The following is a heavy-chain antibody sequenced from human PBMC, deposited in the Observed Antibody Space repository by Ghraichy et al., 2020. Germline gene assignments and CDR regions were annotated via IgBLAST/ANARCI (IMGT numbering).Heavy chain of an antibody. D-gene: IGHD6-13*01. CDR2: IYYSGST. Sequence: SETLSLTCTVSGGSISSYYWSWIRQPPGKGLEWIGYIYYSGSTNYNPSLKSRVTISVDTSKNQFSLKLSSVTAADTAVYYCARLIAAADQYYFDYWGQGTLVTVSS. CDR1: GGSISSYY. CDR3: ARLIAAADQYYFDY. V-gene: IGHV4-59*08. J-gene: IGHJ4*02.